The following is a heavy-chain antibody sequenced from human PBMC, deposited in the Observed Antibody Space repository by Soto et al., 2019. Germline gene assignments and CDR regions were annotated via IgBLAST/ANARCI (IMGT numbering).Heavy chain of an antibody. CDR1: GFTYSSHC. Sequence: GASLRLSFSHSGFTYSSHCMRWVRQASGKGLHWVAVISYDGSNKYYGDSVKRRLTISRHHYKHPLYLQMNRLRHEDTAVYYCEPRQYSSSRYFGWDAGYYYYHCMDVWGQGTTVTISS. J-gene: IGHJ6*02. D-gene: IGHD6-13*01. CDR3: EPRQYSSSRYFGWDAGYYYYHCMDV. V-gene: IGHV3-30*03. CDR2: ISYDGSNK.